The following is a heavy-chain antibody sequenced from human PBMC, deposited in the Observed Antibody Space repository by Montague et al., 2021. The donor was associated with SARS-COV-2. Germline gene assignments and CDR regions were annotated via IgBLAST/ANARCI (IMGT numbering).Heavy chain of an antibody. D-gene: IGHD6-19*01. Sequence: SETLSLTCTVSAGAIDNHCWSWIRQPPGKELEWIGYIYFSGAASHNPSLKSRVTIPVDTSRNQFSLQLTSVTAADTAVYYCARRPSSGWSLDSWGQGTQVSVPS. J-gene: IGHJ4*02. CDR2: IYFSGAA. CDR3: ARRPSSGWSLDS. CDR1: AGAIDNHC. V-gene: IGHV4-59*08.